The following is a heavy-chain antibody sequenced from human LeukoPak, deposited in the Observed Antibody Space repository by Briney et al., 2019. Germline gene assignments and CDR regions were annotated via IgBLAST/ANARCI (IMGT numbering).Heavy chain of an antibody. D-gene: IGHD3-22*01. CDR2: ISSSSSTI. J-gene: IGHJ4*02. CDR1: GFTFSRYS. V-gene: IGHV3-48*01. CDR3: ARGNPPDYYDSSGQLFDY. Sequence: GGSLRLSCAASGFTFSRYSMNWVRQAPGKGLEWVSYISSSSSTIYYADSVKGRFTISRDNAKNSLYLKMNSLRAEDTAVYYCARGNPPDYYDSSGQLFDYWGQGTLVTVSS.